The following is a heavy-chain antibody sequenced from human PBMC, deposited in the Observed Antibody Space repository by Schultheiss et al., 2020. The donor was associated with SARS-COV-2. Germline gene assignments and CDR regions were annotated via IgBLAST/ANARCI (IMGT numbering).Heavy chain of an antibody. CDR2: IYYSGST. CDR3: ARGWGKIGGNKSIAAAAPGY. CDR1: GGSISSSSYY. V-gene: IGHV4-39*01. D-gene: IGHD6-13*01. Sequence: SETLSLTCTVSGGSISSSSYYWGWIRQPPGKGLEWIGSIYYSGSTYYNPSLKSRVTISVDTSKNQFSLKLSSVTAADTAVYYCARGWGKIGGNKSIAAAAPGYWGQGTLVTVSS. J-gene: IGHJ4*02.